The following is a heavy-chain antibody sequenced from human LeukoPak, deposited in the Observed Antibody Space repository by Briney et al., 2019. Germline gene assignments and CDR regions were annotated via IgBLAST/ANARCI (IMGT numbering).Heavy chain of an antibody. V-gene: IGHV1-69*04. CDR1: GGTFSSYA. CDR2: IIPILGIA. J-gene: IGHJ6*03. Sequence: GASVKVSCKASGGTFSSYAISWVRQAPGQGLEWMGRIIPILGIANYAQKFQGRVTITADKSTSTAYMELSSLRSEDTAVYYCARDPYRLNYYMDVWGKGTTVTVSS. D-gene: IGHD2-2*01. CDR3: ARDPYRLNYYMDV.